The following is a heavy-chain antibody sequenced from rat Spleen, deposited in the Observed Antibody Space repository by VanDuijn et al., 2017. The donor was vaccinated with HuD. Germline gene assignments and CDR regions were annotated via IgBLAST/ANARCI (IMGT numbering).Heavy chain of an antibody. V-gene: IGHV5-20*01. CDR2: ISYGGGSP. CDR3: TTGGDPFDY. Sequence: EVQLVESGGGLVQPGRSLKLSCAASGFTFSDYYMAWVRQAPTKGLEWVASISYGGGSPYYRNSVKGRFTSSRDNAKSSLYLQRDSLRSEDTATYYCTTGGDPFDYWGQGVMVTVSS. J-gene: IGHJ2*01. CDR1: GFTFSDYY.